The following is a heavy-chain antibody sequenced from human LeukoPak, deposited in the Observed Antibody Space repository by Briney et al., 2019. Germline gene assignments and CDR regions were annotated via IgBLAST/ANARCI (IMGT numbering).Heavy chain of an antibody. CDR2: IIPILGIA. CDR3: ARGLRKYQLLPSETNWYFDL. J-gene: IGHJ2*01. V-gene: IGHV1-69*04. Sequence: SVTVSCKASGGTFSSYAISWVRQAPGQGLEWMGRIIPILGIANYAQKFQGRVTITADKSTSTAYMELSSLRSEDTAVYYCARGLRKYQLLPSETNWYFDLWGRGTLVTVSS. D-gene: IGHD2-2*01. CDR1: GGTFSSYA.